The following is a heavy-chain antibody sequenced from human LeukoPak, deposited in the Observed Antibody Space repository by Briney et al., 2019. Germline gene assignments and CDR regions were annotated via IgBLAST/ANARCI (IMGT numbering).Heavy chain of an antibody. CDR3: ASDRYYYGSVGGMDV. Sequence: SETLSLTCTVSGGSISSSSHYWGWIRQPPGTGLEWIGSVYYSGSTYYNPSLTSRVTISLDTSKNQFSLKLSSVAAADTAVYYCASDRYYYGSVGGMDVWGQGTTVTVSS. V-gene: IGHV4-39*07. D-gene: IGHD3-10*01. J-gene: IGHJ6*02. CDR2: VYYSGST. CDR1: GGSISSSSHY.